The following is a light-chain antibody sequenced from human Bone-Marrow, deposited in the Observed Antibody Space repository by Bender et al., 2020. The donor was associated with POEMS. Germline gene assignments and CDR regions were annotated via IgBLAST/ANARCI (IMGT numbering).Light chain of an antibody. CDR3: QVWDISSDHLYV. CDR1: NLGNGY. Sequence: SYELTQPPSVSVSPGQTASITCSGNNLGNGYASWYQQKPGQSPVVVIYHDTKRPSGIPARFSGSDSGDTATLTISATQAVDEADYYCQVWDISSDHLYVFGTGTKVTVL. J-gene: IGLJ1*01. V-gene: IGLV3-1*01. CDR2: HDT.